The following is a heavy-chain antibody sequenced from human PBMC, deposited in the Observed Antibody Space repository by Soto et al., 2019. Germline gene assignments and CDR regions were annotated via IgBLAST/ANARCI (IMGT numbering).Heavy chain of an antibody. D-gene: IGHD1-26*01. CDR2: ISGNSVNI. CDR1: GFAFDNYA. CDR3: VKDPNSRLDSYNHALDV. V-gene: IGHV3-23*01. J-gene: IGHJ6*02. Sequence: PGGSLRLSCVASGFAFDNYAMSWVRQAPGKGLEWVSYISGNSVNIYYAHSVKGRFTLYRDNSKNTVSLEMTFLRVDDSAVYYCVKDPNSRLDSYNHALDVRGLGTTVTVSS.